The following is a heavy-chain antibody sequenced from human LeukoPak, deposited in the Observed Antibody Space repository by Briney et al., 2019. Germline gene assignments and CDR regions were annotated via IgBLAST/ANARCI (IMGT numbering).Heavy chain of an antibody. J-gene: IGHJ4*02. CDR2: ISSSSSTI. CDR1: GFTFSSYS. Sequence: GGSLRLSCAASGFTFSSYSMNWVRQAPGKGLEWVSYISSSSSTIYYADSVKGRFTISRDNAKNSLYLQMNSLRAEDTAVYYCARPNPFETSGYYLNYWGQGTLVTVSS. V-gene: IGHV3-48*01. CDR3: ARPNPFETSGYYLNY. D-gene: IGHD3-22*01.